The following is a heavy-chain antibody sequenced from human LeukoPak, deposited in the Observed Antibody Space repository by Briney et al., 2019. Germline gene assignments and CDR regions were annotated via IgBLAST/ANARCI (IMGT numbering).Heavy chain of an antibody. J-gene: IGHJ4*02. Sequence: GGSLRLSCAASGFIFSNYGMHWIRQAPGKGLEWVAVISYDGSNKYYADSVKGRFTISRDNSRNMLYLQMNSLRAEDTAVYYSTRDWNDLDYWGQGTLVTVSS. CDR1: GFIFSNYG. V-gene: IGHV3-30*03. D-gene: IGHD1-1*01. CDR3: TRDWNDLDY. CDR2: ISYDGSNK.